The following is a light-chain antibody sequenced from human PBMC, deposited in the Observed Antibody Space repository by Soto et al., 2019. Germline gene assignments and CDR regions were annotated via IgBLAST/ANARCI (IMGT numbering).Light chain of an antibody. Sequence: DIQMAQSPSTLSASVGDRVTITCRASQNIDSWLAWYQHKPGKAAKVLIYGASSLETGVPSRFSGSGSGTEFSLTISSLRPDDFATYYCQQYDTYPLTFGQGTKVEIK. CDR1: QNIDSW. V-gene: IGKV1-5*01. CDR3: QQYDTYPLT. J-gene: IGKJ1*01. CDR2: GAS.